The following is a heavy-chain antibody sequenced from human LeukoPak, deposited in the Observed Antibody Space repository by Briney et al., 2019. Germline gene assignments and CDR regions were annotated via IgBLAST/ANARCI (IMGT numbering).Heavy chain of an antibody. CDR3: ARGDDFWSGPNFDY. Sequence: GGSLRLSCAASGFTFSSYSMNWVRQAPGKGLEWVSSISSSSSYIYYADSVKGRFTISRDNAKNSLYLQMNSLRAEDTAVYYCARGDDFWSGPNFDYWGQGTLGTVSS. J-gene: IGHJ4*02. CDR1: GFTFSSYS. V-gene: IGHV3-21*01. D-gene: IGHD3-3*01. CDR2: ISSSSSYI.